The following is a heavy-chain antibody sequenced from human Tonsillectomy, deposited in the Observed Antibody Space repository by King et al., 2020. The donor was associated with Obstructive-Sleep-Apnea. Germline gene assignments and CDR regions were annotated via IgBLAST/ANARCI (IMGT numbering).Heavy chain of an antibody. D-gene: IGHD6-19*01. CDR2: ISGSGTNT. CDR3: AKRYSSGWNVFDY. V-gene: IGHV3-23*04. Sequence: VQLVESGGDLVQPGGSLRLSCAASGFTFSSYAMNWVRQAPGKGLEWVSMISGSGTNTYYADSVKGRFTLSRDNSKNTVYLQMNSLRADDTAVYYCAKRYSSGWNVFDYWGQGSLVTVSS. J-gene: IGHJ4*02. CDR1: GFTFSSYA.